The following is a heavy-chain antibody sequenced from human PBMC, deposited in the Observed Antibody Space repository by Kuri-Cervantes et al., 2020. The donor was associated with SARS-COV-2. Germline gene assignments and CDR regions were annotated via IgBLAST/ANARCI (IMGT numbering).Heavy chain of an antibody. CDR1: GYSISSGYY. D-gene: IGHD4-23*01. CDR2: IFHSGPT. V-gene: IGHV4-38-2*01. Sequence: SETLSLTCAVSGYSISSGYYWGWIRQPPGKGLEWIGSIFHSGPTYYNPSLKSRVTISSDTSNNQFSLKLTSVTAADTAVYYCARSDLRVVIPLFDYWGQGTLVTVSS. CDR3: ARSDLRVVIPLFDY. J-gene: IGHJ4*02.